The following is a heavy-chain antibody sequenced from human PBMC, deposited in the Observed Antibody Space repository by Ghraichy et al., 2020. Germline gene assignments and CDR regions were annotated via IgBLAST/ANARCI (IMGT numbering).Heavy chain of an antibody. CDR3: TKDFGFYTTTWYGAFDL. CDR1: GVTFDDYA. V-gene: IGHV3-9*01. J-gene: IGHJ3*01. D-gene: IGHD2-2*02. Sequence: GGSLRLSCAASGVTFDDYAMHWVRQVPGKGLEWVAGINWDSGTIAYADSVKGRFTISRDNAKDSLFLQMNSLRPADTALYYCTKDFGFYTTTWYGAFDLLGQGTMVTVSS. CDR2: INWDSGTI.